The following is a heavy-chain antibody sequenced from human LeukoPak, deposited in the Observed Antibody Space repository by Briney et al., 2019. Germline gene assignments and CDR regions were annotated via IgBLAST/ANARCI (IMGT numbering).Heavy chain of an antibody. V-gene: IGHV4-31*03. CDR2: IYYSGST. D-gene: IGHD4-23*01. J-gene: IGHJ4*02. CDR1: GGSISSGGYY. CDR3: ARIEDGGNFDY. Sequence: SETLSLTCTVSGGSISSGGYYWSWIRQHPGKGLEWIGYIYYSGSTYYNPSLKSRVTISVDTSKNQFPLKLSSVTAADTAVYYCARIEDGGNFDYWGQGTLVTVSS.